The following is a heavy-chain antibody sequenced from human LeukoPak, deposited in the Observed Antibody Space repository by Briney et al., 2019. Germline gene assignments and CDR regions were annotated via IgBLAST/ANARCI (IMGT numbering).Heavy chain of an antibody. CDR1: GGSISSYY. V-gene: IGHV4-4*07. D-gene: IGHD6-13*01. CDR3: AREHSGYSSSWYVGY. Sequence: ASETLSLTCTVSGGSISSYYWSWIRQPAGKGLEWIGRIYTSGSTNYNPSLKSRVTMSVDTSKNQFSLKLSSVTAADTAVYYCAREHSGYSSSWYVGYWGQGTLVTVSS. J-gene: IGHJ4*02. CDR2: IYTSGST.